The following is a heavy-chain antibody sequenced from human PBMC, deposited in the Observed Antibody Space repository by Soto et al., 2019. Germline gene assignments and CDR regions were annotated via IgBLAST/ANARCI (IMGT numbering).Heavy chain of an antibody. Sequence: PSETLSLTCAVSGGSISSDSYYWGWIRQPPGKGLEWIGTIYYSGTTYSNPSLKSRVTISMDRSKKQFSLKLSSVTAVDTAVYYCARTWFEGGYFDFWGQGNQVTVSS. CDR3: ARTWFEGGYFDF. CDR1: GGSISSDSYY. V-gene: IGHV4-39*01. CDR2: IYYSGTT. J-gene: IGHJ4*02. D-gene: IGHD3-10*01.